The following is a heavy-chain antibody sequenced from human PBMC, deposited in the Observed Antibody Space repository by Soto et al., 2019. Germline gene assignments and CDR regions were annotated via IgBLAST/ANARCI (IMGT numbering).Heavy chain of an antibody. CDR2: INHSGST. CDR1: GGSFSGYY. D-gene: IGHD6-19*01. J-gene: IGHJ1*01. Sequence: QVQLQQWGAGLLKPSETLSLTCAVYGGSFSGYYWSWIRQPTWKGLEWIGEINHSGSTNYNPSLKSRVTISVDTSKNRFSLKLSSVTAADTAVYYCASSISVAGTRLQHWGQGTLVTVSS. CDR3: ASSISVAGTRLQH. V-gene: IGHV4-34*01.